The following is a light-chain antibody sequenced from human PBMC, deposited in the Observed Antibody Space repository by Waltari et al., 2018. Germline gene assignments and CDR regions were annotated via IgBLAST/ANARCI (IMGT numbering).Light chain of an antibody. CDR3: QSFDIRLSGGVV. CDR2: VTN. V-gene: IGLV1-40*01. J-gene: IGLJ3*02. CDR1: SSNIGAGHD. Sequence: QSVLTQPPSMSGAPGQRVTISCTGSSSNIGAGHDVHWYQVFPGTAPKLLIYVTNNRPSGGPDRFSGSKSDTSASLAIGGLQAEDEADYDCQSFDIRLSGGVVFGGGTKVTVL.